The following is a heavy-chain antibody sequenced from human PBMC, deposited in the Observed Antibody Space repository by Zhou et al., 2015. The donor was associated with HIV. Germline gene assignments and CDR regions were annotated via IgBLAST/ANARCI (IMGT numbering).Heavy chain of an antibody. Sequence: QVQLVQSGAEVRKPGASVQVSCKASGYTFTSYDVNWVRQAPGQGLEWMGWMNPNSGNAEFAQKFQDRVTMTRDTSIRTAYMELSRLTSEDTAVYYCARGQTYYYDKRGHYKNWYFDLWGRWHPGHCLL. CDR3: ARGQTYYYDKRGHYKNWYFDL. D-gene: IGHD3-22*01. CDR2: MNPNSGNA. J-gene: IGHJ2*01. CDR1: GYTFTSYD. V-gene: IGHV1-8*01.